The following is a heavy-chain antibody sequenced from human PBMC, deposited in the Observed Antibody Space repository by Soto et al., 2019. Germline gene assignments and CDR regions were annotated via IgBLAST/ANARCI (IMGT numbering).Heavy chain of an antibody. CDR3: ASSYYYDSSGSDDAFDI. CDR2: IYYSGST. Sequence: QVQLQESGPGLVKPSQTLSLTCTVSGGSISSGGYYWSWIRQHPGKGLEWIGYIYYSGSTYYNPSLKSRVTISVDTSKNQFSLKLSSVTTADTAVYYCASSYYYDSSGSDDAFDIWGQGTMVTVSS. V-gene: IGHV4-31*03. D-gene: IGHD3-22*01. CDR1: GGSISSGGYY. J-gene: IGHJ3*02.